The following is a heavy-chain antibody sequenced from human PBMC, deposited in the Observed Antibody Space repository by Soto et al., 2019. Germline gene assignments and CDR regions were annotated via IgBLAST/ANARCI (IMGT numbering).Heavy chain of an antibody. J-gene: IGHJ6*02. D-gene: IGHD3-10*01. CDR1: GYTFTTYY. CDR2: INPSDGST. CDR3: ARRLLWFGAQGGVDV. Sequence: ASVKVSCKASGYTFTTYYMHWVRQAPGQGLEWMGLINPSDGSTTYAQKFQGRVTMTRDTSTSTVYMELSSLRSEDTAMYYCARRLLWFGAQGGVDVWGQGATVTVSS. V-gene: IGHV1-46*01.